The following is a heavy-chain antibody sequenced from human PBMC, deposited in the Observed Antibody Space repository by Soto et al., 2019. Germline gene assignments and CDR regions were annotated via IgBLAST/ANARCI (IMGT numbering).Heavy chain of an antibody. V-gene: IGHV1-69*02. Sequence: ASVKVSCKASVGTFSSYTISWVLQAPGQGLEWMGRIIPILGIANYAQKFQGRVTITADKSTSTAYMELSSLRSEDTAVYYCARATVVSDAFDIWGQGTMVTVPS. J-gene: IGHJ3*02. D-gene: IGHD3-22*01. CDR2: IIPILGIA. CDR3: ARATVVSDAFDI. CDR1: VGTFSSYT.